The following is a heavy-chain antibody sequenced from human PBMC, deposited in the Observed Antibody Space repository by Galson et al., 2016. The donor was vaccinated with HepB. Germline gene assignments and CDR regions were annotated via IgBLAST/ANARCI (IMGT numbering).Heavy chain of an antibody. Sequence: SLRLSCAASGFTFSSFSMHWVHQAPGKGLEWVAIISSDGSNKYSADSVKGRFTISRDNSKNTLYLQMNSLRAEDTAVYYCARDWGYGEIPWYYFDYWGQGTLVTVSS. J-gene: IGHJ4*02. D-gene: IGHD4-17*01. CDR2: ISSDGSNK. V-gene: IGHV3-30*04. CDR3: ARDWGYGEIPWYYFDY. CDR1: GFTFSSFS.